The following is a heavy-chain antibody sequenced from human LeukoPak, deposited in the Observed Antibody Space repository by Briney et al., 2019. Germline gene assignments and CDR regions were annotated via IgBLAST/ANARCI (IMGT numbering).Heavy chain of an antibody. V-gene: IGHV4-31*03. CDR2: IYYSGST. CDR3: ARSVVDTAMVQVDP. CDR1: GGSISRGGHY. J-gene: IGHJ5*02. Sequence: PSQTLSLTCTVSGGSISRGGHYWSWIRQHPGKGLEWIGYIYYSGSTYYNPSLKSRLMISVDTSKNQFSLRLTSVTAADTAVYYCARSVVDTAMVQVDPWGQGTLVTVSS. D-gene: IGHD5-18*01.